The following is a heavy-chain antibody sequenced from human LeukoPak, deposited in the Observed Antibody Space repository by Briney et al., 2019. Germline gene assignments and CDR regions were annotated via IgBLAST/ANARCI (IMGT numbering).Heavy chain of an antibody. Sequence: ASVKVSCKASGYTFTGYYMHWVRQAPGQGLEWMGWINPNSGGTNYAQKFQGRVTMTRDTSISTAYMELSRLRSDDTAVYYCARGTARIAAAGNDAFDIWGQGTMVTVSS. J-gene: IGHJ3*02. CDR3: ARGTARIAAAGNDAFDI. D-gene: IGHD6-13*01. V-gene: IGHV1-2*02. CDR1: GYTFTGYY. CDR2: INPNSGGT.